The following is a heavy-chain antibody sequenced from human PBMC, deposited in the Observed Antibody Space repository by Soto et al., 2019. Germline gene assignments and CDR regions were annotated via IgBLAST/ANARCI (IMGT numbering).Heavy chain of an antibody. V-gene: IGHV4-4*02. CDR1: GGSFTSNNW. CDR3: ARRERYYGSPGWFDP. Sequence: PSETLSLTCAVSGGSFTSNNWWTWVRQPPGQGLEWIGEIYRTGSTNYNPSLKSRVTISLDKSENQFSLKVTSLTAADTAVYFCARRERYYGSPGWFDPWGPGTLVTVSS. J-gene: IGHJ5*02. CDR2: IYRTGST. D-gene: IGHD3-10*01.